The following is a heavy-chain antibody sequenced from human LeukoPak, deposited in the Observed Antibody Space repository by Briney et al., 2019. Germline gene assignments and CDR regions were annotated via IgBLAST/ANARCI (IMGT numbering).Heavy chain of an antibody. Sequence: ASVKVSCKASGYTFTGYYMHWVRQAPGQGLEWMGWINPNSGGTNYAQEFQGRVTMTRDTSISTAYMELSRLRSDDTAVYYCVRVGYSYGPFDYWGQGSLVTVAS. CDR2: INPNSGGT. CDR3: VRVGYSYGPFDY. D-gene: IGHD5-18*01. J-gene: IGHJ4*02. V-gene: IGHV1-2*02. CDR1: GYTFTGYY.